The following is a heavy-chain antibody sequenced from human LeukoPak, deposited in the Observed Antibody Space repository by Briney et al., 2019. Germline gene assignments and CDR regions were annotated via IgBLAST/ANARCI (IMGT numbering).Heavy chain of an antibody. Sequence: RPSEPLSLTCSVSGGSITNNGYYWGWIRQSPGTGLEWIGSMHYSGSTYYNPSLKSRVTISVDKSKNQFSLKLSSVTAADTAVYYCASTITMVRPAAYGMDVWGQGTTVTVSS. CDR3: ASTITMVRPAAYGMDV. D-gene: IGHD3-10*01. CDR1: GGSITNNGYY. J-gene: IGHJ6*02. V-gene: IGHV4-39*07. CDR2: MHYSGST.